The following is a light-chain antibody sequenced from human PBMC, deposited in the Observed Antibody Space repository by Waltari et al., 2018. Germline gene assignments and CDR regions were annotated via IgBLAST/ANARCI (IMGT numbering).Light chain of an antibody. Sequence: QLVLTQSPSASASLGASVKLTCTLSRGHSSKGIAWLQQQPEKGPRYLMKVNSNGSHGKGDKVPDRFSGSSSGAEHYLTISSLQSEDEADYYCQTGGHGTWVFGGGTKLTVL. CDR2: VNSNGSH. J-gene: IGLJ3*02. CDR1: RGHSSKG. CDR3: QTGGHGTWV. V-gene: IGLV4-69*01.